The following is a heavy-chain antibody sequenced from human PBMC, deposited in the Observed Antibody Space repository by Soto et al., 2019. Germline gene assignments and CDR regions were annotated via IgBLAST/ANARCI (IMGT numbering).Heavy chain of an antibody. J-gene: IGHJ6*02. CDR2: ISYDGSNK. CDR1: GFTFSSYG. V-gene: IGHV3-30*18. D-gene: IGHD3-9*01. CDR3: AKDRDIRYFDWLLVYYYYGMDV. Sequence: GGSLRLSCAASGFTFSSYGMHWVRQAPGKGLEWVAVISYDGSNKYYADSVKGRFTISRDNSKNTLYLQMNSLRAEDTAVYYCAKDRDIRYFDWLLVYYYYGMDVWGQGTTVTVSS.